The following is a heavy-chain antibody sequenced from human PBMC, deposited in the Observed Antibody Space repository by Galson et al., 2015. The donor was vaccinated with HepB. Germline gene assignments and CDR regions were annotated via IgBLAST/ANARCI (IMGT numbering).Heavy chain of an antibody. CDR1: GYSFTNYW. CDR2: IDPSDSYI. V-gene: IGHV5-10-1*01. CDR3: ARHGDDYVSGRDYFDY. D-gene: IGHD3-10*01. J-gene: IGHJ4*02. Sequence: SGAEVKKPGESLRISCRGSGYSFTNYWISWVRQVPGKGLEWMGRIDPSDSYINYSRSFQGHVTISADKSIITAYLQWSSLKASDAAMYYCARHGDDYVSGRDYFDYWCQGTLVTVAS.